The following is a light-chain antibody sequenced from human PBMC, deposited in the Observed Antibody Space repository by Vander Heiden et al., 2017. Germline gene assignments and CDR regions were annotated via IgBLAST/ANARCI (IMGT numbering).Light chain of an antibody. J-gene: IGLJ2*01. CDR1: SNDGGGYNY. Sequence: QSAPTQPTSVSGSPGRSITISCIGTSNDGGGYNYVSWYQQHPDKVPRLMMYDVTTRPSGVSNRFSGSKSGNTASLTISGLQAEDEADYYCSSYTTRGILIFGGGTKLTVL. V-gene: IGLV2-14*03. CDR2: DVT. CDR3: SSYTTRGILI.